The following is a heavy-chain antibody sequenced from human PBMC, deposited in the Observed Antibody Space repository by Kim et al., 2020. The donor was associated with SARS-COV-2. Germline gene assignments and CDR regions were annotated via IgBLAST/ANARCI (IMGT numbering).Heavy chain of an antibody. CDR3: ARGRGGYSSGWNRDYFDY. V-gene: IGHV3-64*01. J-gene: IGHJ4*02. D-gene: IGHD6-19*01. Sequence: KSRFTISRDNSKNTLYLQMGSLRAEDMAVYYCARGRGGYSSGWNRDYFDYWGQGTLVTVSS.